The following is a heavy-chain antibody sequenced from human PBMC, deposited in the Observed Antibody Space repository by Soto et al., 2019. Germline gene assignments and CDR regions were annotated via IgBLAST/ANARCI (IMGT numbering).Heavy chain of an antibody. V-gene: IGHV3-21*01. J-gene: IGHJ5*02. Sequence: EVQVVESGGGLVKPGVSLRLSWNFTFSMYSMNWVRQAPGKGLEWVASISSGSAFIKYADSVKGRFSISRDNAKNSVSLQMNSLRAEDTAMYYCTRDQGGSYDSWFHPWGRGTLVTVSS. CDR3: TRDQGGSYDSWFHP. CDR1: TFSMYS. CDR2: ISSGSAFI. D-gene: IGHD1-26*01.